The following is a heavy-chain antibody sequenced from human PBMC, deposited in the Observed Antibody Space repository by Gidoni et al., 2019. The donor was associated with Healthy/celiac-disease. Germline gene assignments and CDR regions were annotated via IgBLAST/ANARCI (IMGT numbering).Heavy chain of an antibody. Sequence: QVQLVQSGAEVKKPGASVKVSCKASGYTFTSYGLSWVRQAPGQGLEWMGWISAYNGNTNYAQKLQGRVTMTTDTSTSTAYMELRSLRSDDTAVYYCARDETSYQLLSYYYYGMDVWGQGTTVTVSS. V-gene: IGHV1-18*04. CDR1: GYTFTSYG. CDR3: ARDETSYQLLSYYYYGMDV. CDR2: ISAYNGNT. J-gene: IGHJ6*02. D-gene: IGHD2-2*01.